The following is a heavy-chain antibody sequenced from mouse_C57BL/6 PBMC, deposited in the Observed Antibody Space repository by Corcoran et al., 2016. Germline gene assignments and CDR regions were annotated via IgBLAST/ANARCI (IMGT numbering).Heavy chain of an antibody. J-gene: IGHJ3*01. V-gene: IGHV1-26*01. Sequence: EVQLQQSGPELVKPGASVKISCKASGYTFTDYYMNWVKQSHGKSLEWIGDINPNNGGTSYNQKFKGKATLTVDKSSSTAYMELRSLTSEDSAVYYCARSDYGSSYFAWFAYWGQGTLVTVSA. D-gene: IGHD1-1*01. CDR2: INPNNGGT. CDR1: GYTFTDYY. CDR3: ARSDYGSSYFAWFAY.